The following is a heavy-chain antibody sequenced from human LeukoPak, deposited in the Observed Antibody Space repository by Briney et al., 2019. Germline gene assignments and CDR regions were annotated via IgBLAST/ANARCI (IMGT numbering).Heavy chain of an antibody. CDR3: ARDFHDYGDTRWYWFDP. J-gene: IGHJ5*02. Sequence: ASVKVSCKASGYTFTTYYMRWVREAPGQGLEWMGWINPNSGGTNYAQKFQGRVTMTRDTSISTAYMELSRLRSDDTAVYYCARDFHDYGDTRWYWFDPWGQGTLVTVSS. D-gene: IGHD4-17*01. CDR1: GYTFTTYY. CDR2: INPNSGGT. V-gene: IGHV1-2*02.